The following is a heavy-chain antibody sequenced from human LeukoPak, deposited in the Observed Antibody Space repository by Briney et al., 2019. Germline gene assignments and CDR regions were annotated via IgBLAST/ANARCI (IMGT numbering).Heavy chain of an antibody. CDR1: GFTFSSYG. J-gene: IGHJ4*02. Sequence: GRSLRLSCAASGFTFSSYGMHWVRQAPGKGLEWVSVIYSAGSTYYADSVKGRFTISRDNSKNTLYLQVNTLRADDTAVYYCASSRSYGFFDYWGQGTLVTVSS. CDR2: IYSAGST. V-gene: IGHV3-NL1*01. D-gene: IGHD5-18*01. CDR3: ASSRSYGFFDY.